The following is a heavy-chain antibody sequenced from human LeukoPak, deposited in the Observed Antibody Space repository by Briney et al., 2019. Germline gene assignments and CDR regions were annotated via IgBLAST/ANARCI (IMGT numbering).Heavy chain of an antibody. CDR2: ISGDSNHV. CDR3: ARVVRGSSLDY. CDR1: GFTLTYYT. Sequence: PGGPLRLSCGTSGFTLTYYTMNWVRQAPGKGLEWLSSISGDSNHVYYAESEKGRFTISRDNADNSLFLQMDSLRAEDTAIYYCARVVRGSSLDYWGQGTLVTVSS. D-gene: IGHD1-26*01. J-gene: IGHJ4*02. V-gene: IGHV3-21*06.